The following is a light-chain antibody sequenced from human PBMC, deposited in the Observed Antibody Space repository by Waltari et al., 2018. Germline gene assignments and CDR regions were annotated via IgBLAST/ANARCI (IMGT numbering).Light chain of an antibody. J-gene: IGKJ3*01. V-gene: IGKV1-39*01. Sequence: DIQMTQSPSSLSASVGDRVTITCRASQSISTYLNWYLQKPGKAPKLLIYGASSLQSGAPSRFSGSGSGTDFTLTISSLQPEDFATYYCQHSYSTPFTFGPGTKVDIK. CDR1: QSISTY. CDR2: GAS. CDR3: QHSYSTPFT.